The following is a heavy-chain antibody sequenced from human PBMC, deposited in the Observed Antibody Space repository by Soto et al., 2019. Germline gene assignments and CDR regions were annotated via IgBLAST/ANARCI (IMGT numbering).Heavy chain of an antibody. J-gene: IGHJ4*02. D-gene: IGHD3-3*01. CDR1: GFTVSSNY. Sequence: GGSLRLSCAASGFTVSSNYMSWVRQAPGKGLEWVSVIYSGGSTYYADSVKGRFTISRDNSKNTLYLQMNSLRAEDTAMYYCARNPTMFGVVTGFDYWGQGTLVTVSS. CDR3: ARNPTMFGVVTGFDY. V-gene: IGHV3-53*01. CDR2: IYSGGST.